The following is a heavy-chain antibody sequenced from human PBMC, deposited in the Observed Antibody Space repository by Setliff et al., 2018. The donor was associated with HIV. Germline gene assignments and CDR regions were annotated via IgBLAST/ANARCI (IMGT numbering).Heavy chain of an antibody. CDR3: ARAGGSGSYYLSWYYGMDV. CDR2: IIPIFGTA. CDR1: GGTFSSYA. V-gene: IGHV1-69*05. J-gene: IGHJ6*02. D-gene: IGHD3-10*01. Sequence: SVKVSCKASGGTFSSYAISWVRQAPGQGLEWMGGIIPIFGTANYAQKFQGRVTITTDESTSTAYMELSSLRSEDTAVYYCARAGGSGSYYLSWYYGMDVWGQGTTVTRLL.